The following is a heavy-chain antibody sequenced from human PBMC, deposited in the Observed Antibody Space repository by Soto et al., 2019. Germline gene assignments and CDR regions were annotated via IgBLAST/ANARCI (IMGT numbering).Heavy chain of an antibody. CDR1: GFTITSSA. CDR2: IVVDTGNT. D-gene: IGHD3-22*01. V-gene: IGHV1-58*01. Sequence: QMQLVQSGPEVKKPGTSVKVSCKASGFTITSSAVQWVRQARGQPLEWIGWIVVDTGNTNYAQKFQERVTITRDMSTRTAYMELSSLRSEDTAAYYCAAGDSSGYYGGWGQGTLVTVSS. CDR3: AAGDSSGYYGG. J-gene: IGHJ4*02.